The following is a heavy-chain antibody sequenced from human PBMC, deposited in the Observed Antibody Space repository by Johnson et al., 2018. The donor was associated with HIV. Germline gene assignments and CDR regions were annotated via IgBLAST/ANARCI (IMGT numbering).Heavy chain of an antibody. J-gene: IGHJ3*02. CDR2: MSFDGVTR. D-gene: IGHD3-22*01. CDR3: ARERSITMIVVVIHDAFDI. Sequence: QVQLVESGGGVVQPGRSLRLSCAASGFTFGRYAIHWVRQAPGKGREWVAVMSFDGVTRYYADSVKGGFTIPRNNSKNTLYLQMNSLRAEDAAVYYCARERSITMIVVVIHDAFDIWGQGTMVTVSS. V-gene: IGHV3-30*04. CDR1: GFTFGRYA.